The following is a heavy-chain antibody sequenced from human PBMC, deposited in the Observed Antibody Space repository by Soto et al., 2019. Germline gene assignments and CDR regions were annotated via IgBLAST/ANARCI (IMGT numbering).Heavy chain of an antibody. CDR3: AHMVRGVIIQYYFDY. J-gene: IGHJ4*02. CDR2: IYWDDDK. D-gene: IGHD3-10*01. V-gene: IGHV2-5*02. Sequence: ESGPTVVNPTQTLTLTCTFSGFSLSTSGVGVGWIRQPPGKALEWLALIYWDDDKRYSPSLKSRLTITKDTSKNQVVLTMTNMDPVDTATYHCAHMVRGVIIQYYFDYWGQGTLVTVSS. CDR1: GFSLSTSGVG.